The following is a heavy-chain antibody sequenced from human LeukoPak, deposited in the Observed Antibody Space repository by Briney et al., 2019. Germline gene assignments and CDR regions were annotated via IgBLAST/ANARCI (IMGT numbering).Heavy chain of an antibody. J-gene: IGHJ4*02. CDR3: AREPQYSGSFECYFDY. D-gene: IGHD1-26*01. Sequence: GGSLRLSCAASGFTFSSYSMNWVRQAPGKGLEWVSSISSSSSYIYYADSVKGRFTISRDNAKNSLYLQMNSLRAEDTAVYYCAREPQYSGSFECYFDYWGQGTLVTVSS. V-gene: IGHV3-21*01. CDR2: ISSSSSYI. CDR1: GFTFSSYS.